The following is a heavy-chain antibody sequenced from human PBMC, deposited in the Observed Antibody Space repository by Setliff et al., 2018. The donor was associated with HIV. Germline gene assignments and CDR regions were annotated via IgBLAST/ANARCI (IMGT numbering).Heavy chain of an antibody. D-gene: IGHD3-9*01. CDR3: ARDLRGYNNWFDP. Sequence: ASVKVSCKASGYTFTSYGISWVRQAPGQGLEWMGWINSFNAITNYAQKFQGRVTMTTETSTSTAYMELRSLRSDDMAVYYCARDLRGYNNWFDPWGQGTLVTVSS. V-gene: IGHV1-18*03. CDR1: GYTFTSYG. J-gene: IGHJ5*02. CDR2: INSFNAIT.